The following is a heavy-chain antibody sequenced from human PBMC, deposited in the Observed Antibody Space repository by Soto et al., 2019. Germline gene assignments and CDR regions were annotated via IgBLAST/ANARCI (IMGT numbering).Heavy chain of an antibody. J-gene: IGHJ4*02. CDR3: AKIESRLFYDSNGYYPFDY. Sequence: GGSLRLSCAASGFTFSNYAMTWVRQAPGKGLEWVSALSGSGVSTYYADSVMGRFTISRDNSKNTVYLQMNSLRAEDTAVYYCAKIESRLFYDSNGYYPFDYWGQGTLVTVSS. CDR2: LSGSGVST. D-gene: IGHD3-22*01. V-gene: IGHV3-23*01. CDR1: GFTFSNYA.